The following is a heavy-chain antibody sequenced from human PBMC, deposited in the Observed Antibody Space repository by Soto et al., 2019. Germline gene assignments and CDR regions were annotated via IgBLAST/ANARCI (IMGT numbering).Heavy chain of an antibody. CDR1: GYTFXSYD. D-gene: IGHD2-21*02. J-gene: IGHJ4*02. CDR3: ARSIVVVTAADY. V-gene: IGHV1-3*01. CDR2: INAGNGNT. Sequence: GASVKVSCKASGYTFXSYDINWVRQAPGQRLEWMGWINAGNGNTKYSQKFQGRVTITRDTSASTAYMELSSLRSEDTAVYYCARSIVVVTAADYWGQGTLVTVSS.